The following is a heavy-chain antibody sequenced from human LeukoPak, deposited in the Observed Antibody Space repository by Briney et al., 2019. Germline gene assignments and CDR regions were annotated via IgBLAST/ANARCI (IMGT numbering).Heavy chain of an antibody. CDR2: IYHSGST. CDR3: ARRGYSGNEAYFAY. V-gene: IGHV4-4*02. CDR1: GDSMSSGAR. J-gene: IGHJ4*02. Sequence: PSETLSLTCTVSGDSMSSGARWSWVRQSPGKGLEWIGEIYHSGSTNYNPSLRGPVTLSVDNSNNHFSLDLSSVTAADTAFYYCARRGYSGNEAYFAYWGQGTLVTVSS. D-gene: IGHD5-12*01.